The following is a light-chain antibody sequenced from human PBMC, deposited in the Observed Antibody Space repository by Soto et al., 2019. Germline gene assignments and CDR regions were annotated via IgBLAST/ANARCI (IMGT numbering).Light chain of an antibody. Sequence: QSVLTQPPSVSGAPGQRVTISCTGSSSNIGATYDVQWYQQLPGTAPKLLIYGNSNRPSGVPDRFSGSKSDTSASLAITGLQADDEADYYCQSYDSSLSAHYVFGTGTKVTVL. CDR2: GNS. CDR1: SSNIGATYD. J-gene: IGLJ1*01. CDR3: QSYDSSLSAHYV. V-gene: IGLV1-40*01.